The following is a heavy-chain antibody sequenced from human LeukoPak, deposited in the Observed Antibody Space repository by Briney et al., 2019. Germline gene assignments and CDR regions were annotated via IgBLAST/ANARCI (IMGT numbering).Heavy chain of an antibody. D-gene: IGHD3-22*01. CDR2: ISGSGGST. J-gene: IGHJ4*02. CDR1: GFTFSSYA. V-gene: IGHV3-23*01. CDR3: VNRYDKSGYDFDY. Sequence: QAGGSLRLSCAASGFTFSSYAMSWVRQAPGKGLEWVSAISGSGGSTYYADSVKGRFTISRDNSKNTVYLEMNSLRGEDAAIYYCVNRYDKSGYDFDYWGQGTLVTVSS.